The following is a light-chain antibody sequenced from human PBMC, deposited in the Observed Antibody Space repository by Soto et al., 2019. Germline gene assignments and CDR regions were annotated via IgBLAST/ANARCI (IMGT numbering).Light chain of an antibody. J-gene: IGKJ5*01. CDR2: GAS. V-gene: IGKV3-20*01. CDR1: EIINSGY. Sequence: TQSQDTLTLSAGERATLFCRASEIINSGYLAWYQQKPGRAPRLLIYGASKRATGIPDRFSGSESGTDFTLTINSLEPEDSAVYYSQQYGRSPRFGQVGLLEI. CDR3: QQYGRSPR.